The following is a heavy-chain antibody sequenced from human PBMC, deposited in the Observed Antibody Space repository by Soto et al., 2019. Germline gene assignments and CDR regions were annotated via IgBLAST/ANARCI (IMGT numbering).Heavy chain of an antibody. V-gene: IGHV3-33*01. J-gene: IGHJ3*01. CDR2: IRYDGTYK. D-gene: IGHD4-17*01. Sequence: QVQLVESGGGVVQPGRSLRLSCAASGFTFSRYGMNWVRQAPGKGLEWVAVIRYDGTYKAYADSVKGRFTISRDNSNNRVYLQGDSLRAEDTAVYYCARYNGDDNPGAFDFWGQGTMVTVSS. CDR1: GFTFSRYG. CDR3: ARYNGDDNPGAFDF.